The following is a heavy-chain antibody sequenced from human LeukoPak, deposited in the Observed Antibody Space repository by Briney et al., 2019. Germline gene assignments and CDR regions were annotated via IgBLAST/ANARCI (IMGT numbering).Heavy chain of an antibody. CDR2: INHSGDT. CDR1: GGSFSDYY. D-gene: IGHD5-18*01. J-gene: IGHJ4*02. Sequence: SETLSLTCAVYGGSFSDYYWSWIRQPPGKGLEWIGEINHSGDTKYNPSLKSRVTISVDTSKNQFSLKVSSVTAADTAVYYCARIQLWPLHYFDYWDQGTLVTVSS. V-gene: IGHV4-34*01. CDR3: ARIQLWPLHYFDY.